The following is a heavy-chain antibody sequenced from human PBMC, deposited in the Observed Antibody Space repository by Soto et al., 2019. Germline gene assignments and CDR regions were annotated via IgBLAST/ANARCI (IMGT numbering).Heavy chain of an antibody. CDR2: INTYNSDT. J-gene: IGHJ4*02. D-gene: IGHD2-15*01. CDR1: GYAFTSYG. V-gene: IGHV1-18*04. Sequence: QVHLVQSGAEVKKPGASVKVSCKASGYAFTSYGMSWVRQAPGQGLEWMGWINTYNSDTNSAPRLQGRITMTTDTSTGTAYMELRSLTSDDTAVYYCVRDERDSCRGGNCFDFDYWGQGTLVSVSS. CDR3: VRDERDSCRGGNCFDFDY.